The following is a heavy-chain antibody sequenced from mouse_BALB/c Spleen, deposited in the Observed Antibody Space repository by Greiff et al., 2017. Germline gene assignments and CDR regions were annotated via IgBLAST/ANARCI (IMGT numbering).Heavy chain of an antibody. CDR2: ISDGGSYT. Sequence: EVKLVESGGGLVKPGGSLKLSCAASGFTFSDYYMYWVRQTPEKRLEWVATISDGGSYTYYPDSVKGRFTISRDNAKNNLYLQMSSLKSEDTAMYYCAREGGIYDGYSYYAMDYWGQGTSVTVSS. CDR3: AREGGIYDGYSYYAMDY. J-gene: IGHJ4*01. D-gene: IGHD2-3*01. V-gene: IGHV5-4*02. CDR1: GFTFSDYY.